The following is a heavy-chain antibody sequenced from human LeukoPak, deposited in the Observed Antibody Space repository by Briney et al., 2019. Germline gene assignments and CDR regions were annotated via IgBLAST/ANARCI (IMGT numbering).Heavy chain of an antibody. D-gene: IGHD3-16*02. V-gene: IGHV4-39*01. CDR3: ATLPPNYDYIWGSYRPPQGVPGS. Sequence: SETLSLTCTVSGGSISSSSYYWGWIRQPPGKGLEWIGSIYYSGSTYYNPSLKSRVTISVDTSKNQFSLKLSSVTAADTAVYYRATLPPNYDYIWGSYRPPQGVPGSWGQGTLVTVSS. CDR2: IYYSGST. J-gene: IGHJ5*02. CDR1: GGSISSSSYY.